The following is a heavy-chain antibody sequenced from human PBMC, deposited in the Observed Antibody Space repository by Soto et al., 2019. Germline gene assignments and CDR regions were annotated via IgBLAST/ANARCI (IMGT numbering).Heavy chain of an antibody. CDR3: TREPGGFTMVRRAI. CDR1: GFTFGDYA. V-gene: IGHV3-49*03. D-gene: IGHD3-10*01. CDR2: IRSKAYGGTT. Sequence: GGSLRLSCTASGFTFGDYAMSWFRQAPGKGLEWVGFIRSKAYGGTTEYAASVKGRFTISRDDSKSIAYLQMNSLKTEDTAVYYCTREPGGFTMVRRAIWGQGTMVTVSS. J-gene: IGHJ3*02.